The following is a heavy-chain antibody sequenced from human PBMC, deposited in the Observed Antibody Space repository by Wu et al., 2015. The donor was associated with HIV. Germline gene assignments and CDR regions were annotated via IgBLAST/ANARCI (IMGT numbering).Heavy chain of an antibody. J-gene: IGHJ6*02. D-gene: IGHD3-3*01. CDR2: IIPMFGTA. CDR1: GGTFNNYG. Sequence: QVQLVQSGAEVRKPGSSVKVSCKVSGGTFNNYGISWVRQAPGQGPEWMGRIIPMFGTANYAQKFQGRVTITTDESMSIAYMELSSLRSEDTAVYYCAREIFDNYGMDVWGQGTTVTVSS. CDR3: AREIFDNYGMDV. V-gene: IGHV1-69*05.